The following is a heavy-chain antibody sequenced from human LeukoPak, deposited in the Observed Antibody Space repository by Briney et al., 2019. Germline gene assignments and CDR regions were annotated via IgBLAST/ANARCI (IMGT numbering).Heavy chain of an antibody. J-gene: IGHJ4*02. CDR2: INSDGSNT. CDR1: GFTFSNCW. CDR3: ARGQVMTY. Sequence: GGSLRLSCAASGFTFSNCWMHWVRQAPGKGLVWVSRINSDGSNTNYADSVKGRFTISRDNTKNTLYLQMNSLRAEDTAVYYCARGQVMTYWGQGTLVTVSS. D-gene: IGHD2-21*02. V-gene: IGHV3-74*01.